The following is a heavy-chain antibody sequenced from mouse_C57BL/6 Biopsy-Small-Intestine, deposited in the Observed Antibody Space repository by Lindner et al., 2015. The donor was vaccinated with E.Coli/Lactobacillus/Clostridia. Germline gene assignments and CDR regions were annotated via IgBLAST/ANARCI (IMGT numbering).Heavy chain of an antibody. CDR3: ARGYRFTNWFDP. J-gene: IGHJ4*01. CDR1: GYSFIANA. CDR2: INTNTGNP. Sequence: VKVSCKASGYSFIANAINWVRQAPGQGLEWLGWINTNTGNPTYAQGFTGRFVFSLDTSASTAYLQITSLNPEDSAIYYCARGYRFTNWFDPWGQGTLVTVSS. D-gene: IGHD4-1*01. V-gene: IGHV9-1*02.